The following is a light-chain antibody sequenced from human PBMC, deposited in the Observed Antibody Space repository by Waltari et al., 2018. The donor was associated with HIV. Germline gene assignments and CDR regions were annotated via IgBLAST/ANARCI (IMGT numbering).Light chain of an antibody. CDR1: PSIGSS. CDR2: GAS. Sequence: EIQMAQSPSSVPGSVGDSVTITCRTSPSIGSSLAWYQIQPGEAPILLIFGASRLENGVPPRCVGSGSGTEFALTISSLQTEDSATYYCQQADSFPHTFGGGTKVEV. J-gene: IGKJ4*01. V-gene: IGKV1-12*01. CDR3: QQADSFPHT.